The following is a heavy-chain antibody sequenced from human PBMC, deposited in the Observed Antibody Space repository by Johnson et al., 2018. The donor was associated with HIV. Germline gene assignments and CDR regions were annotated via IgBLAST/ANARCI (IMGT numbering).Heavy chain of an antibody. CDR2: ISSNGGST. Sequence: DVQLVEFGGDLVQPGGSLRLSCAASGFTFSIFAMHWVRQAPGKGLEYVSAISSNGGSTYYANSVKGRFPISRDNTKNSVYLLMNNLRVEDTAVYYCAKLAGGQQLEVPDAFDIWGQGTMVTVSS. CDR3: AKLAGGQQLEVPDAFDI. D-gene: IGHD6-13*01. J-gene: IGHJ3*02. CDR1: GFTFSIFA. V-gene: IGHV3-64*01.